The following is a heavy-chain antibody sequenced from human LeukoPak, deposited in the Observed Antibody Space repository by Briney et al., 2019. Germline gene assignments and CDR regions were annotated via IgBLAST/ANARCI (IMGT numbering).Heavy chain of an antibody. CDR3: ARHPDYSNYADY. V-gene: IGHV5-51*01. J-gene: IGHJ4*02. D-gene: IGHD4-11*01. CDR1: GYIFTHYW. CDR2: IYPADSDT. Sequence: PGESLKISCQVSGYIFTHYWIGWVRQMPGKGLESMGIIYPADSDTTYSPSFQGQVTISADKSISTAYLQWSSLKASDTAMYYCARHPDYSNYADYWGQGTLVTVSS.